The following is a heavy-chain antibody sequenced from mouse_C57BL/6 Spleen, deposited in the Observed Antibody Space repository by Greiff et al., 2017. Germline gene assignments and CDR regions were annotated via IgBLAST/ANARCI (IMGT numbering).Heavy chain of an antibody. CDR2: IYPGDGDA. CDR3: ARKEVYYDYGDAMDY. V-gene: IGHV1-80*01. Sequence: QVQLQQSGAELVKPGASVKISCKASGYAFSSYWMNWVKQRPGKGLEWIGQIYPGDGDANYNGKFKGKATLTADKSSSTAYMQLSSLTSEDSAVYFCARKEVYYDYGDAMDYWGQGTSVTVSS. J-gene: IGHJ4*01. CDR1: GYAFSSYW. D-gene: IGHD2-4*01.